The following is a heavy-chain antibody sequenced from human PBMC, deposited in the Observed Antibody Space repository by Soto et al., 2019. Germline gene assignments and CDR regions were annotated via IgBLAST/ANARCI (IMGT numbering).Heavy chain of an antibody. D-gene: IGHD2-2*01. J-gene: IGHJ3*02. Sequence: ASVKVSCKASGYTFTSYDINWVRQATGQGLEWMGWMNPNSGNTGYAQKFQGRVNMTRNTSISTAYMELSSLRSEDTAVYYCTVVPAAHDAFDIWGQGTMVTVSS. CDR3: TVVPAAHDAFDI. V-gene: IGHV1-8*01. CDR2: MNPNSGNT. CDR1: GYTFTSYD.